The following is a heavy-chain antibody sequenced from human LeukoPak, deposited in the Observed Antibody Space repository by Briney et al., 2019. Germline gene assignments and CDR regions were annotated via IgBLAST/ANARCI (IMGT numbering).Heavy chain of an antibody. CDR3: AREGRYYGSGSYSDY. CDR2: INHSGST. Sequence: SETLYLTCAVYGGSFSGYYWSWIRQPPGKGLEWIGEINHSGSTNYNPSLKSRVTISVDTSKNQFSLKLSSVTAADTAVYYCAREGRYYGSGSYSDYWGQGTLVTVSS. D-gene: IGHD3-10*01. J-gene: IGHJ4*02. CDR1: GGSFSGYY. V-gene: IGHV4-34*01.